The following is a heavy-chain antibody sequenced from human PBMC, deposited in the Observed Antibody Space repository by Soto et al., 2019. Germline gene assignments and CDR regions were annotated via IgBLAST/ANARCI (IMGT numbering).Heavy chain of an antibody. CDR3: ATRRFWSGYYYFDY. D-gene: IGHD3-3*01. CDR2: ISAYNGNT. CDR1: GYTFTSYG. Sequence: GASVKVSCKASGYTFTSYGISWVRQAPGQGLEWMGWISAYNGNTNYAQKLQGRVTMTTDTSTSTAYMELRSLRSDDTAVYYCATRRFWSGYYYFDYWGQGTLVTVSS. V-gene: IGHV1-18*01. J-gene: IGHJ4*02.